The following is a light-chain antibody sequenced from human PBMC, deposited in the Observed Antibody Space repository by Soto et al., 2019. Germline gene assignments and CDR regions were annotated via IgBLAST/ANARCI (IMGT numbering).Light chain of an antibody. J-gene: IGKJ1*01. CDR3: HQYNTWLWT. V-gene: IGKV3-15*01. CDR2: GAS. Sequence: EVVMTQSPATLSVSPGERATLSCRASQSVNANLAWYQQKPGQAPRLLIHGASNRATGIPARFSGSGFGTVFILTISRLQSEDFAVYYCHQYNTWLWTFGQGTKVEIK. CDR1: QSVNAN.